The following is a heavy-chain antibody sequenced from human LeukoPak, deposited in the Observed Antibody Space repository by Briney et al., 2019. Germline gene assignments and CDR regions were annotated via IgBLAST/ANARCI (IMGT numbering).Heavy chain of an antibody. CDR2: IYISGST. CDR1: GGSISSGTYY. CDR3: ARGFRDSSGYYYPYYFDY. J-gene: IGHJ4*02. D-gene: IGHD3-22*01. V-gene: IGHV4-61*02. Sequence: PSETLSLTCTVSGGSISSGTYYWSWIRQPAGKGLEWIGRIYISGSTNYNPSLKSRVTISLDTSKNQFSLNLSSVTAADTAVYYCARGFRDSSGYYYPYYFDYWGQGTLVTVSS.